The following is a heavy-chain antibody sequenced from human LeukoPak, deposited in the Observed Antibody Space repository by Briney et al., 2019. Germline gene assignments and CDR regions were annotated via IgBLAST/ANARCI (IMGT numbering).Heavy chain of an antibody. D-gene: IGHD3-10*01. Sequence: GGSLRLSCAASGFTFSSYSMNWVRQAPGKGLEGVSSISSSNSYIYYADSVKGRFTISRDNAKNSLYLQMNSLRAEDTAVYYCARDLNYYGSGSYSFDPWGQGTLVTVSS. CDR2: ISSSNSYI. CDR3: ARDLNYYGSGSYSFDP. CDR1: GFTFSSYS. J-gene: IGHJ5*02. V-gene: IGHV3-21*01.